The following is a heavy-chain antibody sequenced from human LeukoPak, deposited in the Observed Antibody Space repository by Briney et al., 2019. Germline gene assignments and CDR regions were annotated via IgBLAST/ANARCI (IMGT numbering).Heavy chain of an antibody. CDR1: GGSISSSSYY. CDR3: ARPGGSSGSGFDP. J-gene: IGHJ5*02. D-gene: IGHD6-25*01. V-gene: IGHV4-39*01. CDR2: IYYSGST. Sequence: SETLSLTCTVSGGSISSSSYYWGWIRQPPGKALEWIGSIYYSGSTYYNPSLKSRVTISVDMSKKQFSLKMSSVTAADTAVYYCARPGGSSGSGFDPWGQGTLATVSS.